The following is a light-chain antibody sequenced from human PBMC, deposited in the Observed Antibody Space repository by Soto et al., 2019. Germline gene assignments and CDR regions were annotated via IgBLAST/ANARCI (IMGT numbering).Light chain of an antibody. CDR1: QSISSY. CDR2: AAS. J-gene: IGKJ1*01. V-gene: IGKV1-39*01. CDR3: QQSYSTPRT. Sequence: DIQMTQAQSSLSASVGDRVTITCRASQSISSYLNWYQQKPGKAPKLLMYAASSLQSGVPSRFSGSGSGTDFTLTISSLQPEDFATYYCQQSYSTPRTFGQGTKVEIK.